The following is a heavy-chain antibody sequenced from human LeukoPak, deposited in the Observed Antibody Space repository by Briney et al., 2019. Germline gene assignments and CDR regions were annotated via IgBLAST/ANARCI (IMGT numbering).Heavy chain of an antibody. Sequence: GRSLRLSCAASGFTFSNYAVGWVSQDPGNGLEWVSFMSTRVLTTYYADPVKGRLTISRDNSKNTVFLPRSGLRAEDTAVYYCAKEGANCGGDCYGVFAYWGQGTLVTVSS. J-gene: IGHJ4*02. CDR2: MSTRVLTT. CDR3: AKEGANCGGDCYGVFAY. CDR1: GFTFSNYA. D-gene: IGHD2-21*02. V-gene: IGHV3-23*01.